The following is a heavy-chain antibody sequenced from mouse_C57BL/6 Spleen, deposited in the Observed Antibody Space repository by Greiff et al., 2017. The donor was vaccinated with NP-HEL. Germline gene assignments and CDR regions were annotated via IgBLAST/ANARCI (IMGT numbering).Heavy chain of an antibody. V-gene: IGHV1-4*01. D-gene: IGHD1-1*01. J-gene: IGHJ1*03. CDR1: GYTVTSYT. CDR2: INPSSGYT. CDR3: ARCGYGSSWCFDV. Sequence: QVQLQQSGAELARPGASVKMSCKAPGYTVTSYTMHWVKQRPGQGLEWIGYINPSSGYTKYNQKFKDKATLTADKSSSTAYMQLRSLTSEDSAVYYCARCGYGSSWCFDVWGTGTTVTVSS.